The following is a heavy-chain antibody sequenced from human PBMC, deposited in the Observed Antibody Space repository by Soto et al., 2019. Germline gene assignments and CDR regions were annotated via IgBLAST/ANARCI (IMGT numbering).Heavy chain of an antibody. V-gene: IGHV4-30-4*01. D-gene: IGHD3-22*01. CDR3: ARRSEYYDSSGNPFDY. J-gene: IGHJ4*02. Sequence: QVQLQESGPGLVKPSQTLSLTCTVSGGSISSGDYYWSWIRQPPGKGLEWIGYIYYSGSTYYNPSLMSRVTISVDTSKNQFSLKLSSVTAADTAVYYCARRSEYYDSSGNPFDYWGQGTLVTVSS. CDR2: IYYSGST. CDR1: GGSISSGDYY.